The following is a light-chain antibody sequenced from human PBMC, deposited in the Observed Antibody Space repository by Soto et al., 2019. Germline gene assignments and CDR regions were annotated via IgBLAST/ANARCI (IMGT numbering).Light chain of an antibody. Sequence: EVVLTQSPGTLSLSPGERVTLSCRASQSVASSYLAWYQQKPGRAPRLLFYSASSRATGIPDRFSGSGSGTDFTLTISRLEPEDFAVYYCHQSGESPWTFDQGTKVEI. CDR2: SAS. V-gene: IGKV3-20*01. J-gene: IGKJ1*01. CDR3: HQSGESPWT. CDR1: QSVASSY.